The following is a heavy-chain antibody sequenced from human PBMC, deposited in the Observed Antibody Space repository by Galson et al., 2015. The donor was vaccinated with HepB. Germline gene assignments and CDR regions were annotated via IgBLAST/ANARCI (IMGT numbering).Heavy chain of an antibody. D-gene: IGHD2-21*01. J-gene: IGHJ1*01. CDR2: VNRGGSA. V-gene: IGHV4-34*01. CDR3: VAGPFGPRFQFWYSPVYLQH. Sequence: SETLSLTCGVSSGSFTNYDWNWVRQAPGKGPEWIGEVNRGGSANVNPSLQSRVPITRDTSKSQFSLRLSSITAADTAMYYCVAGPFGPRFQFWYSPVYLQHWGRGTQVIVSS. CDR1: SGSFTNYD.